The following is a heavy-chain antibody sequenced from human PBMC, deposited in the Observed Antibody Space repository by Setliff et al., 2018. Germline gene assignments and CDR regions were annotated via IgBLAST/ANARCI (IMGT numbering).Heavy chain of an antibody. Sequence: GGSLRLSCAASGFNFSSYAFNWVRQAPGKGLEWVSSISSRSTYIYYADSLKGRFTISRDNAKNSLYLQMNSLRAEDTAVYYCARENYYVSSGYYYGVDYWGQGTLVTVS. CDR1: GFNFSSYA. D-gene: IGHD3-22*01. CDR2: ISSRSTYI. V-gene: IGHV3-21*04. CDR3: ARENYYVSSGYYYGVDY. J-gene: IGHJ4*02.